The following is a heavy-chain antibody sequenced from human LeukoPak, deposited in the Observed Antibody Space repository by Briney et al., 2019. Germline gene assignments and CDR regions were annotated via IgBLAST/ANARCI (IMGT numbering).Heavy chain of an antibody. V-gene: IGHV3-33*01. CDR2: IWYEGRTK. D-gene: IGHD5-24*01. J-gene: IGHJ5*02. CDR3: AREARDGYNYGWFDP. CDR1: GFTFSSYG. Sequence: GGSLRLSCAASGFTFSSYGMHWVRQAPGKGLEWVASIWYEGRTKYYIDSVKGRFTISRDNSKNTLYLQMNSLRAEDTAVYYCAREARDGYNYGWFDPWGQGTLVTVSS.